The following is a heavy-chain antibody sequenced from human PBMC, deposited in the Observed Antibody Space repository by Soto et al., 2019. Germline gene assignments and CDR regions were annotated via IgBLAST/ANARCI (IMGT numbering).Heavy chain of an antibody. V-gene: IGHV3-72*01. J-gene: IGHJ4*02. CDR1: GFTFSDHY. Sequence: EVQLVESGGGLVQPGGSLRLSCAASGFTFSDHYMDWVRQAPGKGLEWVGRTRNKANSYTTEYAASVKGRFTISRDDSKHSLYLQMNSLKTEDTAVYYCARVDDSSGYYYDYWGQGTLVTVSS. CDR2: TRNKANSYTT. D-gene: IGHD3-22*01. CDR3: ARVDDSSGYYYDY.